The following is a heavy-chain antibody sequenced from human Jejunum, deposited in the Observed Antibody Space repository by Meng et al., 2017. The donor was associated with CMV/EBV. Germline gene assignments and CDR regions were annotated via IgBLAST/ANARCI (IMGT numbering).Heavy chain of an antibody. Sequence: QVQLQDAGPGLVKPSQTLSLTCTVSGGSVSSGGYYWTWIRQHPGKGLEWFRHIYYSGSTFYNPSLKRRVIISIDTSKNQFSLNLRSVTAADTAVYYCARVSSGWDYFDYWGQGTLVTVSS. CDR3: ARVSSGWDYFDY. D-gene: IGHD6-19*01. CDR2: IYYSGST. J-gene: IGHJ4*02. V-gene: IGHV4-31*03. CDR1: GGSVSSGGYY.